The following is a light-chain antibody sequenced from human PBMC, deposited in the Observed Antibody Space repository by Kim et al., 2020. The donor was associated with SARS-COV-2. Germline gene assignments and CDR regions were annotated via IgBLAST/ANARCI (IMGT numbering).Light chain of an antibody. J-gene: IGKJ4*01. CDR1: QSLSSN. Sequence: EIVMTQSPATLSVSPGERATLSCMASQSLSSNLAWFQQKPGQAPRLLIYGASTRATGIPARFSGSGSGTEFTLTISSLQSEDFSVYYCQQYNNWPLTFGGGTKVEIK. V-gene: IGKV3-15*01. CDR3: QQYNNWPLT. CDR2: GAS.